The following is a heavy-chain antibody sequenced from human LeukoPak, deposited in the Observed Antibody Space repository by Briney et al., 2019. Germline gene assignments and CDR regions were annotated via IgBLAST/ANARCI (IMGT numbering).Heavy chain of an antibody. Sequence: SVKVSCKASGGTFSSYTISWVRQAPGQGLEWVGRIIPILGIANYAQKFQGRVTITADKSTSTAYMELSSLRSEDTAVYYCARVESSSSDIDYWGQGTLVTVSS. CDR3: ARVESSSSDIDY. CDR1: GGTFSSYT. D-gene: IGHD6-6*01. V-gene: IGHV1-69*02. J-gene: IGHJ4*02. CDR2: IIPILGIA.